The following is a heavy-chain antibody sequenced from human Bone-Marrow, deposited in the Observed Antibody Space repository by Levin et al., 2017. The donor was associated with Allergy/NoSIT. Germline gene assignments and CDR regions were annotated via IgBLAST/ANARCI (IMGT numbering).Heavy chain of an antibody. Sequence: GGSLRLSCAASGFTFSSYGMHWVRQAPGKGLEWVAVIRYDGSNKYYADSVKGRFTISRDNSKNTLYLQMNSLRAEDTAVYYCARSRGIAAAGTWQYYFDYWGQGTLVTVSS. CDR1: GFTFSSYG. CDR2: IRYDGSNK. D-gene: IGHD6-13*01. V-gene: IGHV3-33*01. J-gene: IGHJ4*02. CDR3: ARSRGIAAAGTWQYYFDY.